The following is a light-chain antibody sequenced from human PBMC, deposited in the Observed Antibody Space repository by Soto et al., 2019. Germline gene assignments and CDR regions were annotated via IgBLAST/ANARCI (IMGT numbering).Light chain of an antibody. J-gene: IGKJ1*01. CDR2: GAS. CDR3: QQYGHSPRT. CDR1: QSVSSN. V-gene: IGKV3-20*01. Sequence: EIVLTHSPGTLSLSPGERATLSCMASQSVSSNLAWYQQKPGQAPRLLIYGASTRATGIPDRFSGSGSGTDFTLTISRLEPEDFAVYYCQQYGHSPRTFGQGTKVDIK.